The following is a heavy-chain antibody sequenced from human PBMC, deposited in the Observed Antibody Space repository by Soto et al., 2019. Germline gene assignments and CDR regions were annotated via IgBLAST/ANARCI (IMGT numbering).Heavy chain of an antibody. CDR2: VYYDGTT. Sequence: QVQLQESGPGLVKPSGTRSLTCDVSGGSITNSNWWSWVRQTPGKGLEWIGEVYYDGTTKRNPSRKSRVTISVDGSKKQVSLKLTSVTVADTAVYYCARTNYHNCGCLDPWGQGTRVTV. J-gene: IGHJ5*02. CDR1: GGSITNSNW. D-gene: IGHD2-21*01. V-gene: IGHV4-4*02. CDR3: ARTNYHNCGCLDP.